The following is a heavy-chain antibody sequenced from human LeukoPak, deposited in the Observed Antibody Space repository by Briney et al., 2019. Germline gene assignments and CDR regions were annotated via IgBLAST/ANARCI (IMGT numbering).Heavy chain of an antibody. CDR2: IYYSGST. J-gene: IGHJ6*02. CDR3: ARTGSGYYPSYYYYYYGMDV. CDR1: GGSFSGYY. V-gene: IGHV4-59*01. D-gene: IGHD3-22*01. Sequence: NPSETLSLTCAVYGGSFSGYYWSWIRQPPGKGLEWIGYIYYSGSTNYNPSLKSRVTISVDTSKNQFSLKLSSVTAADTAVYYCARTGSGYYPSYYYYYYGMDVWGQGTTVTVSS.